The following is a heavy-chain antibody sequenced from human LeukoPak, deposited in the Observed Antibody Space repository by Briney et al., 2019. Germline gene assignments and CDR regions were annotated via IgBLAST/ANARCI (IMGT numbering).Heavy chain of an antibody. V-gene: IGHV3-66*02. D-gene: IGHD2/OR15-2a*01. CDR3: ARKQHYFGDAFDI. Sequence: GGSLRLSCAASGFTVSSNYMSWVRQAPGKGLEWVSVIYSGGSTYYADSVKGRFTISRDNSKNTLYLQMNSLRAEDTAVYYCARKQHYFGDAFDIWGQGTMVTVSS. CDR1: GFTVSSNY. CDR2: IYSGGST. J-gene: IGHJ3*02.